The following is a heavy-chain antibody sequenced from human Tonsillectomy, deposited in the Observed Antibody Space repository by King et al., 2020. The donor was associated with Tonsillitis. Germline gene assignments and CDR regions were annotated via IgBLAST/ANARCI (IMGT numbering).Heavy chain of an antibody. D-gene: IGHD4-17*01. V-gene: IGHV2-70*01. Sequence: VTLKESGPALVKPTQTLTLTFTFSGFSLSTSGIYVSWIPQPPGKALEWLALIDWDDDKYYSPSLRTRLTIPKDTSKNQVVLTMTNMDPGDTATYFCARKPLVHYGSKYYFDDWGQGTLVTVSS. CDR3: ARKPLVHYGSKYYFDD. CDR2: IDWDDDK. J-gene: IGHJ4*02. CDR1: GFSLSTSGIY.